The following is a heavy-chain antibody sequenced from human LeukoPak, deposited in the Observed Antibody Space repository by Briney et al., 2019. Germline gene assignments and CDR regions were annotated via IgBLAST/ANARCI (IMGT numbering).Heavy chain of an antibody. D-gene: IGHD1-20*01. Sequence: GGSLRLSCAASGFTFSRYGMHWVRQAPGKGLEWVAVISYDGSNKYYGDSVKGRFTISRDNSKNTLYLQMNSLKTEDTAVYYCARGIIGLRGLDYWGQGTLVTVSS. CDR1: GFTFSRYG. CDR2: ISYDGSNK. J-gene: IGHJ4*02. V-gene: IGHV3-30*03. CDR3: ARGIIGLRGLDY.